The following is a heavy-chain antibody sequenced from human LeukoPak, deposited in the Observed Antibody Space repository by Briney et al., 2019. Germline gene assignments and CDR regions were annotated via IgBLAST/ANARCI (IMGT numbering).Heavy chain of an antibody. V-gene: IGHV3-66*01. CDR2: IYSGGST. CDR1: GFTFSDYA. D-gene: IGHD2-15*01. Sequence: GGSLRLSCAASGFTFSDYAMSWVRQAPGKGLEWVSVIYSGGSTYYADSVKGRFTISRDNSKNTLYLQMNSLRAEDTAVYYCARDRYCSGGSCYPPYYYMDVWGKGTTVTISS. J-gene: IGHJ6*03. CDR3: ARDRYCSGGSCYPPYYYMDV.